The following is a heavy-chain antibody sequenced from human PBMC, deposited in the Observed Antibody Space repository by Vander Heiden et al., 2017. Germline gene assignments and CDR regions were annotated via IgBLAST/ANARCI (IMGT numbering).Heavy chain of an antibody. CDR3: ASGAGYDFWSGYYPPGVWFDP. Sequence: QLQLPESGPGLAKPSESLSITCTVSGRPISSSSYYAGRIRQHQGKGREWIGRIYYSGSTYNNPSLKSRVTMSVDTSKNQFSLKLSSVTAADTAVYYCASGAGYDFWSGYYPPGVWFDPWGQGTLVTVSS. CDR2: IYYSGST. CDR1: GRPISSSSYY. D-gene: IGHD3-3*01. V-gene: IGHV4-39*01. J-gene: IGHJ5*02.